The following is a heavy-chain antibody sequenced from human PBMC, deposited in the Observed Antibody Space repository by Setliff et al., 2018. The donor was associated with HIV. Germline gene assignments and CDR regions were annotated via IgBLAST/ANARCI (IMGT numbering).Heavy chain of an antibody. CDR2: IYYSGST. J-gene: IGHJ4*02. CDR1: GGSISSRSYY. Sequence: PSETLSLTCTVSGGSISSRSYYWSWIRQPPGKGLEWIGYIYYSGSTNYNPSLKSRVIISVDTSKNQFSLKLSSVTAADTAVYYCARDYGYTYGYTFFDSWGQGTLVTVSS. D-gene: IGHD5-18*01. V-gene: IGHV4-61*01. CDR3: ARDYGYTYGYTFFDS.